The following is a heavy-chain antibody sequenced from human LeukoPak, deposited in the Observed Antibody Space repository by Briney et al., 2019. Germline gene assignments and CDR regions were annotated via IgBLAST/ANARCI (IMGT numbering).Heavy chain of an antibody. D-gene: IGHD2-2*01. CDR1: GYTFTSYD. CDR2: MNPNSGNP. V-gene: IGHV1-8*01. CDR3: ARGTKSQGFHY. Sequence: SXXVSCKASGYTFTSYDINWVRQATGQGREWMGWMNPNSGNPGYPQHFQGRLTLPRNTSISTAYMELSSLRSEDTAVYYCARGTKSQGFHYWGQGTLVTVS. J-gene: IGHJ4*02.